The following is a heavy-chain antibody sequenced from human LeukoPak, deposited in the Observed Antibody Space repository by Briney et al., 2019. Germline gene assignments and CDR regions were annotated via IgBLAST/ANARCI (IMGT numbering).Heavy chain of an antibody. Sequence: PGGSLRLSCAASGFTFSSYEMNWVRQAPGKGLEWVSYISSSGSTIYYADSVKGRFTISRDNAKNSLYLQMNSLRAEDTAVYYCARDFDSVDYYDSSGSAWGQGTLVTVSS. CDR1: GFTFSSYE. J-gene: IGHJ5*02. D-gene: IGHD3-22*01. CDR2: ISSSGSTI. CDR3: ARDFDSVDYYDSSGSA. V-gene: IGHV3-48*03.